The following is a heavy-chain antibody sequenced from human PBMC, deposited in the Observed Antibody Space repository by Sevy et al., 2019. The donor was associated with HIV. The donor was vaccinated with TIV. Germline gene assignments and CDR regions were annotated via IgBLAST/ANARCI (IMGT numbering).Heavy chain of an antibody. D-gene: IGHD3-10*01. CDR3: ARSMVRGVRPLGY. J-gene: IGHJ4*02. Sequence: SETLSLTCAVYGGSFSGYYWSWIRQPPGKGLEWIGEINHSGSTNYNPSLKSRLTISVDTSKNQFSLRLSSVTAADTAVYYCARSMVRGVRPLGYWGQGTLVTVSS. V-gene: IGHV4-34*01. CDR2: INHSGST. CDR1: GGSFSGYY.